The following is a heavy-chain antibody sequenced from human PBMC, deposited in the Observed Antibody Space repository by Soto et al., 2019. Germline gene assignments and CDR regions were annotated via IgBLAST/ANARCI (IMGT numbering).Heavy chain of an antibody. D-gene: IGHD6-19*01. CDR1: GFTFSDYA. J-gene: IGHJ4*02. CDR3: TKAGRQWLVTSDFNY. CDR2: VSHDGRNT. Sequence: VQLVESGGGVVQPGRSLRLSCAASGFTFSDYAMHWVRQAPGKGLEWVAVVSHDGRNTHYADSVKGRFTIARDSSNTTVSLEMTSPRAEATSVYYFTKAGRQWLVTSDFNYWGQGARVTVSS. V-gene: IGHV3-30*18.